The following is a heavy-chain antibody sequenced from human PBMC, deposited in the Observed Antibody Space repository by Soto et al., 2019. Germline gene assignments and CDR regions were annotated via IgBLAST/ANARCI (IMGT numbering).Heavy chain of an antibody. D-gene: IGHD2-15*01. Sequence: SETLSLTCAVYGGSCSGYYWSWIRQPPGKGLEWIGEIYHSGSTNYNPSLKSRVTISVDTSKNQFSLKLSSVTAADTAVYYCARDRWVVVAATRPTYYYGMDVWGQGTTVTVSS. CDR2: IYHSGST. J-gene: IGHJ6*02. CDR3: ARDRWVVVAATRPTYYYGMDV. V-gene: IGHV4-34*01. CDR1: GGSCSGYY.